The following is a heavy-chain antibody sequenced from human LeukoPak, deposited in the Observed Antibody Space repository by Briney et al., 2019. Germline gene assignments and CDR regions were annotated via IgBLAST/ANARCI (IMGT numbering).Heavy chain of an antibody. V-gene: IGHV1-2*04. J-gene: IGHJ5*02. Sequence: ASVKVSCKASGYTFTCYYMHWVRQAPGQGLEWMGWINPNSGGTNYAQKFQGWVTMTRDTSISTAYMELSRLRSDDTAVYYCARGGVAAAGSQFDPWGQGTLVTVSS. CDR1: GYTFTCYY. D-gene: IGHD6-13*01. CDR2: INPNSGGT. CDR3: ARGGVAAAGSQFDP.